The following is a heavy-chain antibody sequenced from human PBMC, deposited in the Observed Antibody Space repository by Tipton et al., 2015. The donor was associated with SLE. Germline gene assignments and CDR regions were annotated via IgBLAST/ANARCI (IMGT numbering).Heavy chain of an antibody. CDR2: IYYSGGT. V-gene: IGHV4-39*07. J-gene: IGHJ6*02. CDR3: ARISVARGGYGMDV. CDR1: GGSISSSSYY. D-gene: IGHD3-16*01. Sequence: TLSLTCTVSGGSISSSSYYWGWIRQPPGRGLEWIGSIYYSGGTYYNPSLKSQVTISVDTSKNQFSLKLSYVTAADTAVYYCARISVARGGYGMDVWGQGTTVTVSS.